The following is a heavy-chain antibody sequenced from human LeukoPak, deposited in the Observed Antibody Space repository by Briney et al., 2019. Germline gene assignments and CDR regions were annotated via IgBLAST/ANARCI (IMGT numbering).Heavy chain of an antibody. J-gene: IGHJ6*03. Sequence: ASVKVSCKASGYTFTSYDINWVRQATGQGLEWMGWMNPNSGNTGYAQKFQGRVTITRNTSISTAYMELSSLRSEDTAVYYCARGRTLAMVRGVISLLRRDYYYYMDVWGKGTTVTVSS. CDR1: GYTFTSYD. CDR3: ARGRTLAMVRGVISLLRRDYYYYMDV. V-gene: IGHV1-8*03. CDR2: MNPNSGNT. D-gene: IGHD3-10*01.